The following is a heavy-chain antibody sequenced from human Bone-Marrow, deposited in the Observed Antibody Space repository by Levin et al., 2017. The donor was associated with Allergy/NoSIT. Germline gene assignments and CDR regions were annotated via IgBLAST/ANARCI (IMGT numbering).Heavy chain of an antibody. V-gene: IGHV4-59*01. Sequence: GSLRLSCTVSGDSIGSYYWNWIRQPPGKGLEWIGYIYYSGSTNYNPSLKSRVTMSVDTSKNQFSLRLSSVTAADTAMYFCARNPSDTAMGDDYYFDYWGQGTLVTVSS. CDR1: GDSIGSYY. CDR3: ARNPSDTAMGDDYYFDY. D-gene: IGHD5-18*01. J-gene: IGHJ4*02. CDR2: IYYSGST.